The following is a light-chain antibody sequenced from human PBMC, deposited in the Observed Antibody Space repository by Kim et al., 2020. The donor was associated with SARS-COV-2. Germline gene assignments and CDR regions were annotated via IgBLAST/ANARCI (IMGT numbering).Light chain of an antibody. Sequence: AIRMTQSPSSLSASTGDRVTITCRASQGISSYLAWYQQKPGKAPKLLIYAASTLQSGVPSRFSGSGSGTDFTLTISCLQSEDFATYYCQQYYSYPTFGQGTKLVI. CDR1: QGISSY. CDR3: QQYYSYPT. CDR2: AAS. V-gene: IGKV1-8*01. J-gene: IGKJ2*01.